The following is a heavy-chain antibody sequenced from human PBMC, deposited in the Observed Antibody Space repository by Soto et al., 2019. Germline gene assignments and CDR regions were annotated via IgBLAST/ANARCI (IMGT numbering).Heavy chain of an antibody. V-gene: IGHV3-74*01. J-gene: IGHJ4*02. CDR2: INRDGSGI. Sequence: EVQLVESGGGLVQPGWSLRLSCAASGFTFSSYWMHWVRNAPGKGLVWVSRINRDGSGIDYADSGKGRFTISRDNAKNTLYLQLDSVRAEDTAVYYCARSLGANYCGYWGQGTLVTFSS. CDR1: GFTFSSYW. D-gene: IGHD1-26*01. CDR3: ARSLGANYCGY.